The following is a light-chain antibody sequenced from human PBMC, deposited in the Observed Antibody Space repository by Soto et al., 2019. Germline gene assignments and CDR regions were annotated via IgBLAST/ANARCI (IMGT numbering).Light chain of an antibody. CDR2: GAS. CDR1: EGVGSN. V-gene: IGKV3-15*01. Sequence: ETVMTQSPATLSVSPGERATLSCRASEGVGSNLAWYQHKFGQAPSLLIYGASTRATGIPARFSGSGSGTEFTLTISSLQSEDFAVYYCQQYINWPRTFGQGTKVEIK. CDR3: QQYINWPRT. J-gene: IGKJ1*01.